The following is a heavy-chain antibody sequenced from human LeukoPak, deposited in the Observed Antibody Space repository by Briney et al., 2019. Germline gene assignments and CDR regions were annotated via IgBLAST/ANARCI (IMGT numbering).Heavy chain of an antibody. CDR1: GGTFSSYA. V-gene: IGHV1-69*13. J-gene: IGHJ4*01. CDR3: ASLGLSGWASGCY. D-gene: IGHD6-25*01. Sequence: SVKVSCKASGGTFSSYAISWVRQAPGQGLEWMGGIIPIFGTANYAQKFQGRVTITADESTSTAYMELSSLRSEDTAVYYCASLGLSGWASGCYWGQGTLVTVSS. CDR2: IIPIFGTA.